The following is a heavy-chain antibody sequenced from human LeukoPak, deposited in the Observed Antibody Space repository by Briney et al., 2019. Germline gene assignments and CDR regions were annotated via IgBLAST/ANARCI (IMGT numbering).Heavy chain of an antibody. V-gene: IGHV3-21*01. CDR2: ITSRSTYL. D-gene: IGHD1-14*01. CDR1: GFNFSSYT. J-gene: IGHJ6*02. CDR3: ARRSPEYYYYAMDV. Sequence: PGGSLRLSCAASGFASGFNFSSYTMNWVRQAPGKGLEWISSITSRSTYLYYAASVKGRFTISRDNARHSLFLQMNSLRAEDTAVYYCARRSPEYYYYAMDVWGQGTTVTVSS.